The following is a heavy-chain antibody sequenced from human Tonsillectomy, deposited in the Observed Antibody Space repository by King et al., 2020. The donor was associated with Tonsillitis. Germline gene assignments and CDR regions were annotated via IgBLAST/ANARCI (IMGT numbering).Heavy chain of an antibody. J-gene: IGHJ4*02. CDR1: GFSLSTSGVG. V-gene: IGHV2-5*02. D-gene: IGHD6-13*01. CDR2: IFWDDDK. CDR3: AHPRYSTSLFSSDC. Sequence: TLKESGPTLVKPTQTLTLTCTFSGFSLSTSGVGVGWIRQPPGKALEWLALIFWDDDKRYSASLKSRLTITKDTSKNQVVLTMTNMDPVDTGTYYCAHPRYSTSLFSSDCWGQGTLVTVS.